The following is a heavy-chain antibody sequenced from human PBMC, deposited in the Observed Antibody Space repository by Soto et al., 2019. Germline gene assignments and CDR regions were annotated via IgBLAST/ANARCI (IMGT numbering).Heavy chain of an antibody. CDR3: ARDGGYSSSWPDP. CDR2: IIPIFGTA. V-gene: IGHV1-69*01. J-gene: IGHJ5*02. CDR1: GGTFRRYA. Sequence: QVQLVQSGAEVKKPGSSVKVSCRASGGTFRRYAISWVRQAPGQGLEWMGGIIPIFGTANYAQKFQGRVTITADESTSTAYMELRSLRSEDTAVYYCARDGGYSSSWPDPWGQGTLVTVSS. D-gene: IGHD6-13*01.